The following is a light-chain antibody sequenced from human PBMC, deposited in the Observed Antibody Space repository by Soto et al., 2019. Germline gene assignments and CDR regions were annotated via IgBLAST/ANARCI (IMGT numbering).Light chain of an antibody. CDR2: GAS. CDR1: QSVSSSY. Sequence: EIVLTQSPGTLSLSPGERATLSCRASQSVSSSYLAWYQQKPGQAPRLLIYGASSRATGIPDRFSGSGSGTDFTLTISRLEPEDFAVYDCQQYGSSTLTFGGGTKVEIK. J-gene: IGKJ4*01. CDR3: QQYGSSTLT. V-gene: IGKV3-20*01.